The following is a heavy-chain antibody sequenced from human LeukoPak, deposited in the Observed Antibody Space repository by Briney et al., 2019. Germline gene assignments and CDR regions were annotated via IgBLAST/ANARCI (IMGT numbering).Heavy chain of an antibody. CDR3: AREGSSGWYGDYYYGMDV. CDR2: IKQDGSEK. CDR1: GFTFSSYW. V-gene: IGHV3-7*01. J-gene: IGHJ6*02. Sequence: GGSLRLSCAASGFTFSSYWMSWVRQAPGKGLEWVADIKQDGSEKYYVDSVKGRFTISRDNAKNSLYLQMNSLRAEDTAVYYCAREGSSGWYGDYYYGMDVWGQGTTVTASS. D-gene: IGHD6-19*01.